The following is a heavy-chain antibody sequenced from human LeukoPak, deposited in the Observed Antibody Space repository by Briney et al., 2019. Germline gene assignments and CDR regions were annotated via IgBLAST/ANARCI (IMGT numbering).Heavy chain of an antibody. CDR1: GFTFSSYS. CDR3: ASYTLGYCSSTSCYAY. D-gene: IGHD2-2*01. CDR2: ISSGSSYI. Sequence: PGGSLRLSCAASGFTFSSYSMNWVRQAPGKGLEWVSSISSGSSYIYYADSVKGRFTISRDNAKNSLYLQMNSLRAEDTAVYYCASYTLGYCSSTSCYAYWGQGTLVTVSS. V-gene: IGHV3-21*01. J-gene: IGHJ4*02.